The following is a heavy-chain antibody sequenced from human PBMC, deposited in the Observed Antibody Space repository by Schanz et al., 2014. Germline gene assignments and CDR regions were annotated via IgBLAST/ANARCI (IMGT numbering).Heavy chain of an antibody. CDR2: IWYDGNNK. CDR1: GFTFISYD. D-gene: IGHD5-12*01. Sequence: QAQLVESGGGVVQPGRSLRLSCVASGFTFISYDIHWVRQAPGKGLEWVAIIWYDGNNKKYADSVKGRFTISRDNFKNALFLQMNSLRAEDTAAYYCARGGSSGYDFSIYYMDVWGKGTTVTVSS. J-gene: IGHJ6*03. V-gene: IGHV3-33*01. CDR3: ARGGSSGYDFSIYYMDV.